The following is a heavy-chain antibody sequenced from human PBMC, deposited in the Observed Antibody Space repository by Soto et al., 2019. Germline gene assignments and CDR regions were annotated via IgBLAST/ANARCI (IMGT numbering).Heavy chain of an antibody. J-gene: IGHJ4*02. V-gene: IGHV4-39*01. Sequence: QLQLQESGPGLVRPSETLSLSCTVSGGSISSNTYYWGWIRQPPGKGLEWIGSNFYSGNTYNNSSLKSRVSISVDTSKNPLSLKLSSVTAADTAIYYCARHNDYGDHDFWGQGTRVTVSS. CDR3: ARHNDYGDHDF. CDR2: NFYSGNT. CDR1: GGSISSNTYY. D-gene: IGHD3-10*01.